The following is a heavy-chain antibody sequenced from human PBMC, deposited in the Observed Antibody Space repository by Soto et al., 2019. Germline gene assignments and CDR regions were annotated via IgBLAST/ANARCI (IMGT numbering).Heavy chain of an antibody. Sequence: GGSLRLSCAASGFTFSSYAMSWFRQAPGKGLEWVSAISGSGGSTYYADSVKGRFTISRDNSKNTLYLQMNSLRAEDTAVYYCAKDEMLYDSSGYYVYYFDYWGQGTLVTVSS. J-gene: IGHJ4*02. D-gene: IGHD3-22*01. V-gene: IGHV3-23*01. CDR1: GFTFSSYA. CDR2: ISGSGGST. CDR3: AKDEMLYDSSGYYVYYFDY.